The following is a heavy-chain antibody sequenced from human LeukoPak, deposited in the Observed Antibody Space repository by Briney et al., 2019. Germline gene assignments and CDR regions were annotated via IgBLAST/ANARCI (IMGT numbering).Heavy chain of an antibody. Sequence: GGSLRLSCAASGFTFRNYLMNWVRQAPGKGLEWVSFISSTGGTIYYADSAKGRFTVSRDNAKNSLFLQMNSLRAEDTALYYCARGYSRAAFDIWGQGTMVTVSS. D-gene: IGHD2-15*01. CDR2: ISSTGGTI. V-gene: IGHV3-48*01. CDR3: ARGYSRAAFDI. J-gene: IGHJ3*02. CDR1: GFTFRNYL.